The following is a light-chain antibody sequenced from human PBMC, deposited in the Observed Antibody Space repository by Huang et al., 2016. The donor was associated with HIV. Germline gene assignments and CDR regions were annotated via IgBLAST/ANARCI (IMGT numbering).Light chain of an antibody. CDR1: QNVSFRSGKKTY. J-gene: IGKJ1*01. Sequence: DIVLTQSPGTLAVSLGERATINCKSSQNVSFRSGKKTYLAWHQQKPGQPPKALMYWGSTRASGVPDRISGGGAGTDFTLTISSLQAEDVAIYYCQQYFTIPGFGQGTRVEI. CDR3: QQYFTIPG. CDR2: WGS. V-gene: IGKV4-1*01.